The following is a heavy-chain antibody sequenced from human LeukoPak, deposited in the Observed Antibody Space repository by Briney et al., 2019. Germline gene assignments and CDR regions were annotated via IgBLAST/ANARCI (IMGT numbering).Heavy chain of an antibody. CDR3: VKDRCDRATCPEV. CDR1: GFTFSTYA. D-gene: IGHD1-14*01. CDR2: ISNSGDST. J-gene: IGHJ4*02. V-gene: IGHV3-23*01. Sequence: GRSLRLSCAASGFTFSTYAMSWVRQAPGEGLQWVSGISNSGDSTYYLDSVKGRFTISRDNSKNTLHLQMSSLRAEDTALYYCVKDRCDRATCPEVWGQGTLVTVSS.